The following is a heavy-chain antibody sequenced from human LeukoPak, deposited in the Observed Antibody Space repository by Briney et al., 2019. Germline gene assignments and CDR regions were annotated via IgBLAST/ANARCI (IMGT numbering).Heavy chain of an antibody. D-gene: IGHD3-22*01. CDR1: GGSFSGYY. CDR2: INHSGST. J-gene: IGHJ4*02. Sequence: SETLSLTCAVYGGSFSGYYWSWIRQPPGKGLEWIGEINHSGSTNYNPSLKSRVTISVDTSKNQFSLKLSSVTAADTAVYYCARDDSSGRALGYWGQGTLVTVSS. V-gene: IGHV4-34*01. CDR3: ARDDSSGRALGY.